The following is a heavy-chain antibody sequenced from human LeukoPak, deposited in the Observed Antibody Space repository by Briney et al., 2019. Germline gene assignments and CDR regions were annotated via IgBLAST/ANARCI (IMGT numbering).Heavy chain of an antibody. J-gene: IGHJ4*02. CDR2: ILPDGSQK. CDR3: GRLAHNAWYAIDY. Sequence: PGGSLRLSCVASDFTFSFYWMTWVRQAPGKGLEWVANILPDGSQKYYVDSVKGRFTISRDNPKNSLYPQINSLRAEDTAVYYCGRLAHNAWYAIDYWGQGTLVTVSS. D-gene: IGHD6-13*01. CDR1: DFTFSFYW. V-gene: IGHV3-7*01.